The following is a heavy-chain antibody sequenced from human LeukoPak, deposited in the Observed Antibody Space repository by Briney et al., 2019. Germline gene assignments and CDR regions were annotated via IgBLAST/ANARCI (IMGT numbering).Heavy chain of an antibody. CDR2: INPESGGT. CDR1: GYTFTDYY. J-gene: IGHJ4*02. CDR3: ARDRSRGYSYGLESLY. Sequence: ASVKVSCKTSGYTFTDYYIHWARQAPGQGLEWMGWINPESGGTSYAQHFQGRVTMTRDTSISTAYMGLSRLKSDDTAVYFCARDRSRGYSYGLESLYWGQRTLVTVSS. V-gene: IGHV1-2*02. D-gene: IGHD5-18*01.